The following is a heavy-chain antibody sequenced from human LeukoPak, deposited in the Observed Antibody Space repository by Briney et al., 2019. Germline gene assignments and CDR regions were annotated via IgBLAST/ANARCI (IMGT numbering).Heavy chain of an antibody. CDR1: GYTFTSSY. J-gene: IGHJ3*02. D-gene: IGHD2-15*01. CDR3: ARGYCSGGGCSVLDAFDI. V-gene: IGHV1-46*01. Sequence: ASVKVSCKASGYTFTSSYLHWVRQAPGQGLEWMGIINPSGGSTSYPQKFQGRVTMTRDTSTTTVYMELSTLRSEDTAIYYCARGYCSGGGCSVLDAFDIWGQGTMVTVSS. CDR2: INPSGGST.